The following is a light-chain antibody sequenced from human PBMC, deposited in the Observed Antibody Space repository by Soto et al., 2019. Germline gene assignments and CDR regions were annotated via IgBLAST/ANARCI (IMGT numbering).Light chain of an antibody. V-gene: IGKV3-15*01. CDR1: QRISSN. CDR3: QQYNIWPPYS. J-gene: IGKJ2*03. CDR2: GAS. Sequence: EIVMTQSPVTLSVSPGERATLYCKASQRISSNLVWYQQKPGQPPRLLIYGASTRATGTPARFSGSGSGTEFTLTISGLQSVDFALSYGQQYNIWPPYSFGQGTKLEIK.